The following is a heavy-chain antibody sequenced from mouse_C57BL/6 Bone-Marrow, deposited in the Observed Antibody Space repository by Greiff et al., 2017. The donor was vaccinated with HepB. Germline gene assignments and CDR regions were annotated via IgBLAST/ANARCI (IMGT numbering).Heavy chain of an antibody. CDR2: ISDGGSYT. CDR1: GFTFSSYA. CDR3: ARDYYGSSPAWFAY. Sequence: EVQLVESGGGLVKPGGSLKLSCAASGFTFSSYAMSWVRQTPEKRLEWVATISDGGSYTYYPDNVKGRFTISRDNAKNNLYLQMSLLKSEDTAMYYCARDYYGSSPAWFAYWGQGTLVTGSA. D-gene: IGHD1-1*01. V-gene: IGHV5-4*01. J-gene: IGHJ3*01.